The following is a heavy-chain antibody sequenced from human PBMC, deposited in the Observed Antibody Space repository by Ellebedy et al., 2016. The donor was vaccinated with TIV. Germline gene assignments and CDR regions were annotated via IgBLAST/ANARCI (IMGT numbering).Heavy chain of an antibody. CDR1: GFTFTPYW. Sequence: GGSLRLSXAASGFTFTPYWMIWVRQAPGKGLEWVASIKEDGSEIYYVDSVKGRFTISRDNAKNSLYLQMNSLRAEDTAVYYCARSLRYSYDVWGKGTTVTVSS. J-gene: IGHJ6*04. D-gene: IGHD3-9*01. CDR2: IKEDGSEI. CDR3: ARSLRYSYDV. V-gene: IGHV3-7*01.